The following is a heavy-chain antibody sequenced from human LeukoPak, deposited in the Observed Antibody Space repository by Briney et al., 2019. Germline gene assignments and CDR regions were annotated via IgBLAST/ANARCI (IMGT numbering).Heavy chain of an antibody. CDR3: ARELERVFDY. D-gene: IGHD1-1*01. CDR1: GGSISSSSYY. Sequence: PSETLSLTCTVSGGSISSSSYYWGWIRQPPGKGLEWIGSIYYSGSTYYNPSLKSRVTISVDTSKNQFSLKLSSVTAADTAVYHCARELERVFDYWGQGTLVTVSS. CDR2: IYYSGST. J-gene: IGHJ4*02. V-gene: IGHV4-39*02.